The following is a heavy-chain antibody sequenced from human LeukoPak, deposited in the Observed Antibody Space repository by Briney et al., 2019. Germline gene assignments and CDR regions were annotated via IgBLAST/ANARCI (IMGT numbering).Heavy chain of an antibody. V-gene: IGHV4-59*08. CDR2: IYYSGST. D-gene: IGHD3-22*01. CDR3: ASLNSSGYLRY. Sequence: SETLSLTCTVSGGSISSYYWSWIRQPPGKGLEWIGYIYYSGSTNYNPSLKSRVTISVDTSKDQFSLKLSSVTAADTAVYYCASLNSSGYLRYWGQGTLVTVSS. J-gene: IGHJ4*02. CDR1: GGSISSYY.